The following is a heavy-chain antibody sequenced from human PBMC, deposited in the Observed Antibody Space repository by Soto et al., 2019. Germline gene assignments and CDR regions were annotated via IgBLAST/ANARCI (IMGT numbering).Heavy chain of an antibody. J-gene: IGHJ5*02. Sequence: SETLSLTCTVSGGSITDYSWVWIRQPAGKGLEWIGRIFSSGSANYNPSLKGRITMSLDTSKNQFSLKLNSATATDTAVYFCARDQGVVVTADNWFDPWGQGILVTVSS. CDR1: GGSITDYS. V-gene: IGHV4-4*07. CDR2: IFSSGSA. D-gene: IGHD2-21*02. CDR3: ARDQGVVVTADNWFDP.